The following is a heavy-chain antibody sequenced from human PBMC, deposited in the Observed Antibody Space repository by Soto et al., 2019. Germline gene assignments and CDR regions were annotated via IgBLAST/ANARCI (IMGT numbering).Heavy chain of an antibody. CDR2: MYYSGSA. CDR3: ARRMAIAVAGGSAFDI. V-gene: IGHV4-59*08. Sequence: QVQLQESGPGLVKPSETLSLTCTVSGGSMSNYYWSWIRQPPGRGLEFIGYMYYSGSASYSPSLRGRVTFSLDTSKYQFSLRLNSVTAADTAMYYCARRMAIAVAGGSAFDIWGQGTLVSVSS. J-gene: IGHJ3*02. D-gene: IGHD6-19*01. CDR1: GGSMSNYY.